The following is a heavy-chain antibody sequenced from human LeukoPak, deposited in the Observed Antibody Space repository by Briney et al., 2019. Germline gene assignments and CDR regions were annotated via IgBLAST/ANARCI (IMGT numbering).Heavy chain of an antibody. J-gene: IGHJ5*02. CDR1: GFTFDDYG. CDR2: INWNGGST. D-gene: IGHD6-13*01. Sequence: GGSLRLSCVASGFTFDDYGMSWVRQAPGKGLEWVSGINWNGGSTGYADSVKGRFTISRDNANNSLYLQMNSLRAEDTALYYCARDKLGSSNAWGQGTLFTVSS. V-gene: IGHV3-20*04. CDR3: ARDKLGSSNA.